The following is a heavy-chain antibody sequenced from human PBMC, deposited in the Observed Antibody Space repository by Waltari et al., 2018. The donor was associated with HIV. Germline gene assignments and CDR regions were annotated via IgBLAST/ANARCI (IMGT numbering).Heavy chain of an antibody. CDR1: GGTFSSYA. D-gene: IGHD5-12*01. V-gene: IGHV1-69*06. CDR3: ARVERWLQFRYDAFDI. J-gene: IGHJ3*02. Sequence: QVQLVQSGAEVKKPGSSVKVSCKASGGTFSSYAISWVRQAPGQGLEWMGGIIPIFGTANYAQKFQGRVTITADKSTSTAYMELSSLRSEDTAVYYCARVERWLQFRYDAFDIWGQGTMVTVSS. CDR2: IIPIFGTA.